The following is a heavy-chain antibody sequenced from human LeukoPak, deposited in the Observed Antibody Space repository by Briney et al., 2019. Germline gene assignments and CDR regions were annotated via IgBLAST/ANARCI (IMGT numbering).Heavy chain of an antibody. CDR3: AREAEEYYGSRFYLY. CDR2: ISSSSSYK. D-gene: IGHD3-10*01. Sequence: GGSLRLSCAASGFTFSDYYMSWVRQAPGKGLEWVSYISSSSSYKNYADSVKGRFTISRDNAKKSLYVQMNSLRAEDTAVYYCAREAEEYYGSRFYLYWGQETLVTVSS. J-gene: IGHJ4*02. V-gene: IGHV3-11*05. CDR1: GFTFSDYY.